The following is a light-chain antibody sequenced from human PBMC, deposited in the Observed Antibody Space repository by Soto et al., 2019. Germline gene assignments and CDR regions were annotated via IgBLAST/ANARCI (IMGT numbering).Light chain of an antibody. CDR2: DTY. CDR3: QQYNYWPIT. J-gene: IGKJ5*01. V-gene: IGKV3-15*01. CDR1: QSVSTK. Sequence: EVVLTQSPVTLSLSPGERATLSCRASQSVSTKLAWYQQRPGQAPRLVIYDTYTRATDIPARFSGSGSGTEFTLTISSLRSEDSAVYYCQQYNYWPITFGQGTRLENK.